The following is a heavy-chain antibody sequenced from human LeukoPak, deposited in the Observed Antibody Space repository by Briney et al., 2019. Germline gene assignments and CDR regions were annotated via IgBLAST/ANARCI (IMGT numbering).Heavy chain of an antibody. CDR2: IYYGGST. J-gene: IGHJ4*02. D-gene: IGHD5-18*01. Sequence: KASETLSLTCTVSGGSISSSSYYWGWIRQPPGKGLEWIGSIYYGGSTYYNPSLKSRVTISVDTSKNQFSLKLSSVTAADTAVYHCACRTAMVFDYWGQGTLVTVSS. CDR3: ACRTAMVFDY. CDR1: GGSISSSSYY. V-gene: IGHV4-39*01.